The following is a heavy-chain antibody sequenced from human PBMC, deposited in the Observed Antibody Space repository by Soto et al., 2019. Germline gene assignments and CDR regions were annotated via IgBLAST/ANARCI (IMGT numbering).Heavy chain of an antibody. Sequence: SQTLSLTCGISGDSVSSDSADWNWIRQSPSRGLEWLGRTYYRSKWYNDYAVSVKSRIIIKADTSRNQFSLQLNSVTPEDTAVYYCARDLSGMDVWGHGTTVTVSS. J-gene: IGHJ6*02. CDR2: TYYRSKWYN. CDR1: GDSVSSDSAD. V-gene: IGHV6-1*01. D-gene: IGHD3-16*02. CDR3: ARDLSGMDV.